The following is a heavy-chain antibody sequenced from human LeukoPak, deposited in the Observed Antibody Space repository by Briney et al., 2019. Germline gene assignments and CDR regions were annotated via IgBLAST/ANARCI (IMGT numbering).Heavy chain of an antibody. D-gene: IGHD6-13*01. V-gene: IGHV3-9*01. Sequence: GGPLRLSCAASGFTFDDYAMHWVRRAPGKGLEWVSGISWNSGSIGYADSVKGRFTISRDNAKNSLYLQMNSLRAEDTALYYCAKDIKYSSSWYYSYFDYWGQGTLVTVSS. CDR1: GFTFDDYA. J-gene: IGHJ4*02. CDR3: AKDIKYSSSWYYSYFDY. CDR2: ISWNSGSI.